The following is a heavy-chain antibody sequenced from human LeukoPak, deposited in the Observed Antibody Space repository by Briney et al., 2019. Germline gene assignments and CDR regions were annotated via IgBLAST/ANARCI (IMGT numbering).Heavy chain of an antibody. CDR2: IYPGDSDT. CDR3: ARQKGGENYNFEY. V-gene: IGHV5-51*01. D-gene: IGHD1-7*01. J-gene: IGHJ4*02. Sequence: GESLQISCKGSGYSFTSYWIGWVRQMPGKGLEWMGIIYPGDSDTRYSPSFQGQVTMSADKSISTAYLQWSSLKAADTAMYYCARQKGGENYNFEYWGQGTLVTVSS. CDR1: GYSFTSYW.